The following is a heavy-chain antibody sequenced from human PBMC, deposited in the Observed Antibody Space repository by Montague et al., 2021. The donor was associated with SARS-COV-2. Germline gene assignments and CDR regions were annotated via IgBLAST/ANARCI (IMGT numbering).Heavy chain of an antibody. CDR3: ARQRVDITIIGVVNGRVFDY. D-gene: IGHD3-3*01. V-gene: IGHV4-39*01. CDR2: IYYSGST. Sequence: SETLSLTCTLSGGSISSSSYYWGWIRQPPGKGLEWIGSIYYSGSTYYNPSLESRVTISVDTSKNQFSLKLSSVTAADTAVYYCARQRVDITIIGVVNGRVFDYWGQGTLVTVSS. J-gene: IGHJ4*02. CDR1: GGSISSSSYY.